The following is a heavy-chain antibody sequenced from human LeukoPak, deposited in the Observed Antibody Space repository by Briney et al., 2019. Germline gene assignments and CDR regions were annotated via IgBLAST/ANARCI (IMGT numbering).Heavy chain of an antibody. V-gene: IGHV3-33*01. CDR3: ARGGDAFDI. J-gene: IGHJ3*02. CDR2: IWYDGSEK. CDR1: VFTFSSFG. Sequence: GGSLRLSCAASVFTFSSFGMHWVRQVPGKGLEWVAVIWYDGSEKFYADSVKGRFTISRDNSKNTLYLQMNSLRAEDTAVYYCARGGDAFDIWGQGTMVTVSS.